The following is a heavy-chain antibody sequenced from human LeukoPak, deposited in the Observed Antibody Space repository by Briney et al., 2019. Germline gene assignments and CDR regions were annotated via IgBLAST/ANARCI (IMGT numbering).Heavy chain of an antibody. CDR2: IYTSGST. Sequence: SETLSLTCTVSGGSISSYYWSWIRQPAGKGLEWIGRIYTSGSTNYNPPLKSRVTMSVDTSKNQFSLKLSSVTAADTAVYYCAGRDSSSWFDYWGQGTLVTVSS. J-gene: IGHJ5*01. CDR1: GGSISSYY. V-gene: IGHV4-4*07. CDR3: AGRDSSSWFDY. D-gene: IGHD6-13*01.